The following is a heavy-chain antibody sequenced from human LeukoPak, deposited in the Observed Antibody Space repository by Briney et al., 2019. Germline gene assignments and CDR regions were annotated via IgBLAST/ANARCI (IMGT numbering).Heavy chain of an antibody. CDR2: ISASGANT. Sequence: GGSLRLSCAASGFIVSTNFMNWVRQAPGKGLEWVSAISASGANTYYADSVKGRFTISRDSSKSTLYLQMNSLRAEDTAIYYCAKDRYSSGYNLDYWGQGTLVTVSS. V-gene: IGHV3-23*01. J-gene: IGHJ4*02. CDR3: AKDRYSSGYNLDY. D-gene: IGHD6-19*01. CDR1: GFIVSTNF.